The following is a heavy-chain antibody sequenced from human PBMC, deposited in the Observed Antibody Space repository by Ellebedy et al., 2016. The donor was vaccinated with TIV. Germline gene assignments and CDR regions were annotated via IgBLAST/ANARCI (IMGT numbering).Heavy chain of an antibody. D-gene: IGHD6-13*01. CDR3: TRDDPIATAGLYGMDV. V-gene: IGHV1-46*01. CDR2: INPGGGGT. J-gene: IGHJ6*02. Sequence: AASVKVSCKASGYTFTNYYMNWVRQAPGQGLEWMGIINPGGGGTSYAQKFQGRVTMTRDTSTSTVYMELSSLRSEDTAVYYCTRDDPIATAGLYGMDVWGQGTTVTVSS. CDR1: GYTFTNYY.